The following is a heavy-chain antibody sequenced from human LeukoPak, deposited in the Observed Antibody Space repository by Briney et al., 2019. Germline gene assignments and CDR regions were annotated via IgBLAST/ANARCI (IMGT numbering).Heavy chain of an antibody. V-gene: IGHV4-4*02. CDR3: AREGPYSGYDLEF. J-gene: IGHJ4*02. D-gene: IGHD5-12*01. Sequence: SGTLSLTCAVSGGSISSSNWWSWVRQPPGKGLEWIGEIYHSGSTNYNPSLKSRVTISVDKSKNQFSLKLSSVTAADTAVYYCAREGPYSGYDLEFWGQGTLVTVSS. CDR2: IYHSGST. CDR1: GGSISSSNW.